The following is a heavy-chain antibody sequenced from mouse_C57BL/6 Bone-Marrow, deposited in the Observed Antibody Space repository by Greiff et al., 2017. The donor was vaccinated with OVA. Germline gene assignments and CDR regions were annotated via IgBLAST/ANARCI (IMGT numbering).Heavy chain of an antibody. CDR3: TTHWDYFDY. CDR2: IYPGNSDT. J-gene: IGHJ2*01. CDR1: GYTFTSYW. D-gene: IGHD4-1*01. V-gene: IGHV1-5*01. Sequence: EVQLQQSGTVLARPGASVKMSCKTSGYTFTSYWMHWVKQRPGQGLEWIGAIYPGNSDTSYNQTFKGKAKLTAVTSASTAYLEPSSLTKEDSAVYYCTTHWDYFDYWGQGTTLTVSS.